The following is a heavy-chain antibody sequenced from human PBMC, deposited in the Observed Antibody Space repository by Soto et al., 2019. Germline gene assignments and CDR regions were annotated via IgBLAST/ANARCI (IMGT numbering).Heavy chain of an antibody. Sequence: PSETLSLTCAVSGGSISSSNWWSWVRQPPGKGLEWIGEIYHSGSTNYNPSLKSRVTISVDESKNRFSLKLSSVTAADTAVYYCARYYGDYVEFNNYGMDVWGQGTTVTVSS. CDR2: IYHSGST. D-gene: IGHD4-17*01. V-gene: IGHV4-4*02. CDR3: ARYYGDYVEFNNYGMDV. J-gene: IGHJ6*02. CDR1: GGSISSSNW.